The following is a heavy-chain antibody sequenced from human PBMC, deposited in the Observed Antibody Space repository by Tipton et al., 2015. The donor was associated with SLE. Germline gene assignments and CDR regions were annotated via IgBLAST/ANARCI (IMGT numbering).Heavy chain of an antibody. J-gene: IGHJ4*02. D-gene: IGHD3-22*01. Sequence: TLSLTCTVSGASVSSGDYYWSWTRQPAGKGLEWIGYIYTSGSTSYNPSLKSRVTISVDTSKNQFSLKLSSVTAADTAVYYCARVFDSSGLFDYWGQGTLVTVSS. CDR2: IYTSGST. CDR1: GASVSSGDYY. CDR3: ARVFDSSGLFDY. V-gene: IGHV4-61*09.